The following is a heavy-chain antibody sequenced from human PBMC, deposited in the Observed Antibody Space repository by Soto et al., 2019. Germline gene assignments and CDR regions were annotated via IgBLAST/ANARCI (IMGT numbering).Heavy chain of an antibody. CDR3: EAWSSYYTIDV. CDR2: MFISGIT. CDR1: GGSISSYS. Sequence: SETLSLTCTVSGGSISSYSWSWIRQPAGKGLECIGRMFISGITNYNPSLKSRVTMSLDTSKKQFTLKLTSVTAADTAVYYCEAWSSYYTIDVWGQGTTVTVSS. V-gene: IGHV4-4*07. D-gene: IGHD3-3*01. J-gene: IGHJ6*02.